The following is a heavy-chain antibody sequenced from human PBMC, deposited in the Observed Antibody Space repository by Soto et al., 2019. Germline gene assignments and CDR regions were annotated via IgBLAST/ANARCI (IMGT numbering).Heavy chain of an antibody. V-gene: IGHV4-39*01. CDR1: GGSSSSSSYY. CDR3: ARHGDYDILTGSYYFDY. D-gene: IGHD3-9*01. Sequence: ALVMMSLTCTVAGGSSSSSSYYWGWIRQPPGKGLEWIGSIYYSGSTYYNPSLKSRVTISVDTSKNQFSLKLSSVTAADTAVYYCARHGDYDILTGSYYFDYWGQGTLVTVSS. CDR2: IYYSGST. J-gene: IGHJ4*02.